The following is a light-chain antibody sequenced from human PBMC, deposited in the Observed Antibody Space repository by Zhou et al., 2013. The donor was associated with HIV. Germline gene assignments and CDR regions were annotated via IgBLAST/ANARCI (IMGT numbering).Light chain of an antibody. J-gene: IGLJ2*01. V-gene: IGLV2-14*02. CDR2: EVT. CDR3: SSYTSSSTVV. Sequence: QSALTQPASVSGSPGQSITVSCTGTNSDIGTYNVVSWYQQHPGKVPKLIIYEVTKRPSGVSNRFSGSKSANTASLTISGLQAEDEADYYCSSYTSSSTVVFGGGTKLTVL. CDR1: NSDIGTYNV.